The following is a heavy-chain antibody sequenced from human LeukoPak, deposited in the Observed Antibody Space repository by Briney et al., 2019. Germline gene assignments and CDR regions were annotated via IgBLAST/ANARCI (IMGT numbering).Heavy chain of an antibody. Sequence: ASVKVSCKASGYTFTSYGTSWVRQAPGQGLEWMGGIIPIFVTANYAQKFQGRVTITADESTSAAYMELSSLRSEDTAVYYCAREQLGIWWYFDLWGRGTLVTVSS. CDR2: IIPIFVTA. CDR3: AREQLGIWWYFDL. V-gene: IGHV1-69*13. J-gene: IGHJ2*01. CDR1: GYTFTSYG. D-gene: IGHD7-27*01.